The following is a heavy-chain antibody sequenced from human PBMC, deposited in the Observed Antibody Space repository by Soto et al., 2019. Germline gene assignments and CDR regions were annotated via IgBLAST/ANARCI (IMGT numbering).Heavy chain of an antibody. V-gene: IGHV4-61*01. CDR3: ARTTAVPNTLRSRYFFDF. CDR1: GGSVNNKTYY. Sequence: SETLSLTCSVSGGSVNNKTYYWSWIRQPPGKRLEWIGYVYYSGTTNYNPSLKSRVTISIDMSKNQFSLRLSSVTAADTALYYCARTTAVPNTLRSRYFFDFCVQGTLVTVSS. D-gene: IGHD3-9*01. J-gene: IGHJ4*02. CDR2: VYYSGTT.